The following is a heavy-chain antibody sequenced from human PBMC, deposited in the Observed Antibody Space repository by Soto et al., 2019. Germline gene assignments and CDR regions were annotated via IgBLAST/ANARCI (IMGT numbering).Heavy chain of an antibody. D-gene: IGHD3-3*01. Sequence: EAQLVESGGGLVQPGGSLRLSCAASGFNFRSFWMSWVRQAPGKGLEWVANIKQDGSETSYVDSVKGRFTIARDNAEDSLYLQMNSLREEDTAVYYCAKDEGRFLKYYFNFGVDAWGRGTTVTVS. CDR2: IKQDGSET. V-gene: IGHV3-7*01. J-gene: IGHJ6*02. CDR3: AKDEGRFLKYYFNFGVDA. CDR1: GFNFRSFW.